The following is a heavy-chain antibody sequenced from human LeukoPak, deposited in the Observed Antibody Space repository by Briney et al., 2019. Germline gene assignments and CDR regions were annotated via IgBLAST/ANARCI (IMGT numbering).Heavy chain of an antibody. D-gene: IGHD5-24*01. Sequence: SETLSLTCTVSGGSIGSYYWSWIRQPAGKGLEWIGRIYTSGSTNYNPSLKSRVTMSVDTSKNQFSLKLSSVTAADTAVYYCAREMATTDAFDIWGQGTMVTVSS. CDR3: AREMATTDAFDI. V-gene: IGHV4-4*07. CDR2: IYTSGST. J-gene: IGHJ3*02. CDR1: GGSIGSYY.